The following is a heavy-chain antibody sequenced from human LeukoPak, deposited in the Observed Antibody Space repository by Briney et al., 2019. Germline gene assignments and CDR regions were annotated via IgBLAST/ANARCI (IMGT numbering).Heavy chain of an antibody. CDR2: INSDGSSR. V-gene: IGHV3-74*01. J-gene: IGHJ4*02. CDR3: AKDGAHDYGDYARFDY. Sequence: GGSLRLSCAASGFIFNNYWMHWVRQAPGKGLVWVSRINSDGSSRNYADSVKGRFTISRDNSKNTLYLQMNSLRAEDTAVYYCAKDGAHDYGDYARFDYWGQGTLVTVSS. CDR1: GFIFNNYW. D-gene: IGHD4-17*01.